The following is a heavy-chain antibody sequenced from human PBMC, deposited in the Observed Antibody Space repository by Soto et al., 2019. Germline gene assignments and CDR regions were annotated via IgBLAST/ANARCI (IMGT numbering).Heavy chain of an antibody. Sequence: TSETLSLTCAVYGGSFSGYYWSWIRQPPGKGLEWIGEINHSGSTNYNPSLKSRVTISVDTSKNQFSLKLSSVTAADTAVYYCARGFVTMIVVVWGQGTLVTVSS. D-gene: IGHD3-22*01. CDR2: INHSGST. CDR3: ARGFVTMIVVV. V-gene: IGHV4-34*01. CDR1: GGSFSGYY. J-gene: IGHJ4*02.